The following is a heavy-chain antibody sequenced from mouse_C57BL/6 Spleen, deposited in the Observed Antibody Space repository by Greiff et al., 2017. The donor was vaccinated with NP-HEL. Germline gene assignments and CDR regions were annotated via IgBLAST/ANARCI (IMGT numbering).Heavy chain of an antibody. V-gene: IGHV1-55*01. D-gene: IGHD1-1*01. J-gene: IGHJ2*01. CDR2: IYPGSGST. CDR3: AKTYYGSSYNY. Sequence: QVQLQQPGAELVKPGASVKLSCKASGYTFTSYWITWVKQRPGQGLEWIGDIYPGSGSTNYNEKFKSKATLTVDTSSSTAYMQLSSLTSEDSADCYSAKTYYGSSYNYWGQGTTLTVAS. CDR1: GYTFTSYW.